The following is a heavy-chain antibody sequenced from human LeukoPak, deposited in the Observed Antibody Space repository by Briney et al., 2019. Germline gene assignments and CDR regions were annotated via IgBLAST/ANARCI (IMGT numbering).Heavy chain of an antibody. CDR3: ARRVARSSSGFDY. D-gene: IGHD6-6*01. CDR1: GGSISSSSYY. CDR2: IYYSGST. V-gene: IGHV4-39*01. J-gene: IGHJ4*02. Sequence: SETLSLTCTVSGGSISSSSYYWGWIRQPQGKGLEWIGTIYYSGSTYYNPSLKSRVTVSVDTSKNQFSLKLSSVTAADTAVYYCARRVARSSSGFDYWGQGTLVTVSS.